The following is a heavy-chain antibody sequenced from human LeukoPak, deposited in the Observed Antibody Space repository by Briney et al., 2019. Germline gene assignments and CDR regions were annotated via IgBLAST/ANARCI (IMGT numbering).Heavy chain of an antibody. J-gene: IGHJ3*02. CDR1: GGSISSGSYY. Sequence: SETLSLTCTVSGGSISSGSYYWSWIRQPAGKGLEWIGRIYPSGSTNYNPSLKSRVTMSGDTSNNPFSLKLSSVTAADMTVDHCGRESVYYGSSGYNDVFDIWGQGTMVTVSS. CDR2: IYPSGST. V-gene: IGHV4-61*02. D-gene: IGHD3-22*01. CDR3: GRESVYYGSSGYNDVFDI.